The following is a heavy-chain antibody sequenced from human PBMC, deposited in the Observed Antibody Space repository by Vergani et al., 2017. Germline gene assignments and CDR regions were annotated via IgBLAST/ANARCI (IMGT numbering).Heavy chain of an antibody. CDR3: ARVERQSYNYYYMDV. CDR1: GYTFTSYY. V-gene: IGHV1-46*01. D-gene: IGHD2-2*02. CDR2: INPSGGST. J-gene: IGHJ6*03. Sequence: QVQLVQSGAEVKKPGASVKVSCKASGYTFTSYYMHWVRQAPGQGLEWMGIINPSGGSTSYAQKFHGRVTMTRDTSTSTVYMELSSLRSEDTAVYYCARVERQSYNYYYMDVWGKGTTVTVSS.